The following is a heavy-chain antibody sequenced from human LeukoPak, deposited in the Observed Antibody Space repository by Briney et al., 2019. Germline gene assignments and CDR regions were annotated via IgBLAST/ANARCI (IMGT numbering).Heavy chain of an antibody. J-gene: IGHJ4*02. V-gene: IGHV4-4*02. Sequence: SGTLSLTCGVSGGSISNTNWWTWVRQPPGKGLEWIGTFFYGGSTYYNPSLKSRVTISVDPSNNQFSLRLRTVTAADTAVYYCARQPPGYCSGYNCPFDWWGQGTLLTVSS. CDR3: ARQPPGYCSGYNCPFDW. CDR2: FFYGGST. D-gene: IGHD2-15*01. CDR1: GGSISNTNW.